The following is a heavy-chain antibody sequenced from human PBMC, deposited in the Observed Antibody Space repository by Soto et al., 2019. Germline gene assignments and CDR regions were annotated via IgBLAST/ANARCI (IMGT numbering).Heavy chain of an antibody. V-gene: IGHV3-30*18. CDR3: AKAGIRYQLLLSYFGY. Sequence: SLRLSCAASGFTFSSYGMHWVRQAPGKGLEWVAVISYDGSNKYYADPVKGRFTISRDNSKNTLYLQMNSLRAEDTAVYYCAKAGIRYQLLLSYFGYWGQGTLVTVSS. CDR2: ISYDGSNK. J-gene: IGHJ4*02. CDR1: GFTFSSYG. D-gene: IGHD2-2*01.